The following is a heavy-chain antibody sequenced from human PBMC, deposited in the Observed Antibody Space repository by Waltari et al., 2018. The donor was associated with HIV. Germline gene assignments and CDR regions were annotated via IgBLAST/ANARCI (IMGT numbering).Heavy chain of an antibody. Sequence: VKVVESGGGLVLQGGSLRVYCAGSGSNIAGKYMSWVRQPPGKGLEWVAMIYNGGGTKYTDAVKGRFIISGDNSKNTILLQMNRLRIEDTAVYYCASLPRAPDTGFGMDVWGQGTTVTVSS. V-gene: IGHV3-66*01. CDR1: GSNIAGKY. CDR3: ASLPRAPDTGFGMDV. D-gene: IGHD5-18*01. CDR2: IYNGGGT. J-gene: IGHJ6*02.